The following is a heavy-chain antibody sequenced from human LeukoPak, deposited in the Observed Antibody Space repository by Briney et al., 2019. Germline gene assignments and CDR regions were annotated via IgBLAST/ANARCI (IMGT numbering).Heavy chain of an antibody. J-gene: IGHJ4*01. Sequence: ASVKVSCKASGGTFSSYAISWVRQAPGQGLEWMGGIIPIFGTANYAQKFQGRVTITADKSTSTAYMELSSLRSEDPAVYYCARWDDYSNPRWGHGTLVTVSS. CDR2: IIPIFGTA. CDR1: GGTFSSYA. V-gene: IGHV1-69*06. D-gene: IGHD4-11*01. CDR3: ARWDDYSNPR.